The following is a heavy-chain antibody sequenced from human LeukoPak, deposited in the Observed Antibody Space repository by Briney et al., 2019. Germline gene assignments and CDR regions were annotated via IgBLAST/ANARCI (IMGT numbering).Heavy chain of an antibody. Sequence: GASVKVSCKASGGTFSSYAISWVRQAPGQGLEWMGGIIPIFGTANYAQKFQGRVTITADESTSTAYMGLSSLRSEDTAVHYCARDGYDFWSGYYKSTQEYYYYGMDVWGQGTTVTVSS. CDR1: GGTFSSYA. D-gene: IGHD3-3*01. J-gene: IGHJ6*02. CDR2: IIPIFGTA. V-gene: IGHV1-69*13. CDR3: ARDGYDFWSGYYKSTQEYYYYGMDV.